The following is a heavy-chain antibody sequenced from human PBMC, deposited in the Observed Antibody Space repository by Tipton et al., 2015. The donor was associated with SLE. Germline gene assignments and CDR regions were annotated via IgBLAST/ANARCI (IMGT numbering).Heavy chain of an antibody. CDR3: ASSTSGDSSPNAFDI. J-gene: IGHJ3*02. CDR1: GGSISSGGYY. Sequence: TLSLTCTVSGGSISSGGYYWSWIRQPPGKGLEWIGYIYYSGSTNYNPSLKSRVTISVDTSKNQFSLKLSSVTAADTAVYYCASSTSGDSSPNAFDIWGQGTMVTVSS. V-gene: IGHV4-61*08. D-gene: IGHD6-19*01. CDR2: IYYSGST.